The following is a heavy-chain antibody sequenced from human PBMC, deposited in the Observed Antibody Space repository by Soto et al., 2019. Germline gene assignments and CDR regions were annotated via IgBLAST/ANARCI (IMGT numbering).Heavy chain of an antibody. CDR1: GYTFTMYG. Sequence: QVQLVQSGAEVKKPGASVRVSCKASGYTFTMYGISWVRQTPGQGLEWMGWISGSFGTTEYAEKFRDRVTMTTYTSTNTAYMELRSLRSDDTAVYYCGRLPNCSNGKCYGYYFDYWGQGTLVTVSS. V-gene: IGHV1-18*01. J-gene: IGHJ4*02. CDR3: GRLPNCSNGKCYGYYFDY. D-gene: IGHD4-4*01. CDR2: ISGSFGTT.